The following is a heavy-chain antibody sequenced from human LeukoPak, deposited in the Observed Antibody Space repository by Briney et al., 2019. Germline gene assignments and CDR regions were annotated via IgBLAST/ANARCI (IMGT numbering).Heavy chain of an antibody. D-gene: IGHD1-1*01. CDR3: AKGHSAHGTGFDY. CDR1: GLTLSRFA. CDR2: ISGSGDTT. J-gene: IGHJ4*02. V-gene: IGHV3-23*01. Sequence: GGSLRLSCAVPGLTLSRFAMSWVRQAPGKGLEWVSTISGSGDTTYYADSVKGRFTISRDNPKNTLYVQMNSLRVEDTAVYYCAKGHSAHGTGFDYWGQGTLVIVSS.